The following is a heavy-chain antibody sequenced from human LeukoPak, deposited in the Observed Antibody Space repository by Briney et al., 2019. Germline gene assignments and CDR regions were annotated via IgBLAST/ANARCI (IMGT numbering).Heavy chain of an antibody. CDR1: GFSFTTYW. J-gene: IGHJ4*02. D-gene: IGHD3-9*01. Sequence: GESLKISCQASGFSFTTYWIAWVRQMPGKGLEWMGIIYPGDSDTRYSPSFQGQVTISADKSISTAYLQWSSLKASDTAMYYCARSVGYDILTGYLYWGQGTLVTVSS. CDR2: IYPGDSDT. CDR3: ARSVGYDILTGYLY. V-gene: IGHV5-51*01.